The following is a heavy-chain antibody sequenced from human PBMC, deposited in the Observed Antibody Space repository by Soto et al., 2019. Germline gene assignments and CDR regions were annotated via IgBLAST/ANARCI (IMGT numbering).Heavy chain of an antibody. CDR2: IMPVFRTP. CDR1: GGTFRTAA. CDR3: ARDNDRPQLGGNYYYILDV. D-gene: IGHD2-8*01. J-gene: IGHJ6*02. V-gene: IGHV1-69*12. Sequence: QVHLEQSGAGVKKPGSSVKVSCKASGGTFRTAAVSWVRQAPGQGLEWLGGIMPVFRTPDYAQKFQGRVTMTADDSTSTAYMELSGLRSDDTAVYYCARDNDRPQLGGNYYYILDVWGQGTTITVSS.